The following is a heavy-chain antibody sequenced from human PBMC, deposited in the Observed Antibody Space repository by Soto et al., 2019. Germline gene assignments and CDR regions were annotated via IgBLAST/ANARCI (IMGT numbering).Heavy chain of an antibody. CDR3: ARFGGYCSSTSCSQSFDY. V-gene: IGHV1-3*01. Sequence: ASVKVSCKASGYTFPSYAMHWVRQAPGQRLEWMGWINAGNGNTKYSQKFQGRVTITRDTSASTAYMELSSLRSEDTAVYYCARFGGYCSSTSCSQSFDYWGQGTLVTVSS. J-gene: IGHJ4*02. CDR2: INAGNGNT. D-gene: IGHD2-2*01. CDR1: GYTFPSYA.